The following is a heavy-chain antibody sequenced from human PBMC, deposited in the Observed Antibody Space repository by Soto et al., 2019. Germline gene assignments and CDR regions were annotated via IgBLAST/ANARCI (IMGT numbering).Heavy chain of an antibody. CDR3: ARGDYGTGGYPFPYFDY. D-gene: IGHD2-8*02. V-gene: IGHV1-2*02. CDR1: GYSFTGYY. Sequence: HEHLVQSGAEVKRPGASLKVSCKASGYSFTGYYIHWVRQAPGQGLERMGWINPDSGATNYAQNFQGRVTLTSDTPISQASMDLTSLTSDDTAVYYCARGDYGTGGYPFPYFDYWGQGTLVIVSS. CDR2: INPDSGAT. J-gene: IGHJ4*02.